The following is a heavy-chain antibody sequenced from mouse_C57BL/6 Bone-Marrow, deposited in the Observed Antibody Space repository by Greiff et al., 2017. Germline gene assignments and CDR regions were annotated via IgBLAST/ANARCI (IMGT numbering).Heavy chain of an antibody. Sequence: EVMLVESGGGLVQPGGSLKLSCAASGFTFSDYGMAWVRQAPRKGPEWVAFISNLAYSIHYADTVTGRFTISRENAKNTRYLEMSSLRSEDTAMYYCARRGITTEGLGAMDYWGQGTSVTVSS. J-gene: IGHJ4*01. V-gene: IGHV5-15*04. CDR1: GFTFSDYG. CDR3: ARRGITTEGLGAMDY. D-gene: IGHD1-1*01. CDR2: ISNLAYSI.